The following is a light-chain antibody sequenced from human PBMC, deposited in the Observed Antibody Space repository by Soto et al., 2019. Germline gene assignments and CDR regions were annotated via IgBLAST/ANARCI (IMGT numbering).Light chain of an antibody. CDR3: QQYSTYPYT. CDR2: KAS. V-gene: IGKV1-5*03. CDR1: QSISSW. Sequence: DIQMTQSPSTLSASVGDRVTITCRASQSISSWLAWYQQKPGKAPKLLIYKASTLEYGVPSRFSGSGSGTQFTLNISSLQPDDFGTYYCQQYSTYPYTFGQGTKLEIK. J-gene: IGKJ2*01.